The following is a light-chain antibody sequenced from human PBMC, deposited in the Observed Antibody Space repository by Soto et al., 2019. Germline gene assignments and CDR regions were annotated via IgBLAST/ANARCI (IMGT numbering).Light chain of an antibody. J-gene: IGKJ3*01. CDR1: QSIRND. Sequence: DIQMTQSPSSLSASVEDRVIITCRASQSIRNDLDWYQQKPGKAPKRLIHAASSLQSGVPSRFSGSGSGTEFTLTISSLQPEDFATYYCLQYNTYPFTFGPGTKVDIK. CDR3: LQYNTYPFT. CDR2: AAS. V-gene: IGKV1-17*01.